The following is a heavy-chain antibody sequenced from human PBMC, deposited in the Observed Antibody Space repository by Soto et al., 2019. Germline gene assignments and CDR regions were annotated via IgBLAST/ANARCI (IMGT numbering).Heavy chain of an antibody. CDR1: GYTFTSYD. Sequence: QVQLVQSGAEVKKPGASVKVSCKASGYTFTSYDINWVRQATGQGLEWMGWMNPNSGNTGYAQKFQGRVTMTRNTSISTACMELSSLRSEDTAVYYCARSQDIVVVPAATAYYYYYMDVWGKGTTVTVSS. D-gene: IGHD2-2*01. CDR3: ARSQDIVVVPAATAYYYYYMDV. CDR2: MNPNSGNT. J-gene: IGHJ6*03. V-gene: IGHV1-8*01.